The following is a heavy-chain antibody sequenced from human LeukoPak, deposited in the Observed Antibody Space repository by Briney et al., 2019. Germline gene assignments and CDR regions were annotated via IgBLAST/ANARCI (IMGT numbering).Heavy chain of an antibody. CDR1: GYSFTNYW. J-gene: IGHJ4*02. Sequence: GESLKISCKGSGYSFTNYWIGWVRQMPGKGLEWMGIIYPGDSNTRYSPSFQGQVTTSADKSISTAYLQWSSLKASDTAMYYCARRIAVAALDYWGQGTLVTVSS. D-gene: IGHD6-19*01. CDR2: IYPGDSNT. CDR3: ARRIAVAALDY. V-gene: IGHV5-51*01.